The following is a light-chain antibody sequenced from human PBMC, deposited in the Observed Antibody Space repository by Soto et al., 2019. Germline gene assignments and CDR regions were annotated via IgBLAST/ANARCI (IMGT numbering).Light chain of an antibody. Sequence: EIVLPQSPGTLSLSPGESSTLSCRASQSVSSYLAWYQQKPGQAPRLLIYDASNRATGIPARFSGSGSGTDFTLTISRLEPEDFAVYYCQQYGSSPLTVGGGTKVDIK. CDR3: QQYGSSPLT. V-gene: IGKV3-20*01. CDR1: QSVSSY. J-gene: IGKJ4*01. CDR2: DAS.